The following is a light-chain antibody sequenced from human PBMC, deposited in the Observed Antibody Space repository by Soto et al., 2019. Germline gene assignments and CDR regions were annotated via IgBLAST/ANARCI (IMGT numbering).Light chain of an antibody. CDR1: QDISNS. CDR2: DAS. J-gene: IGKJ4*01. V-gene: IGKV1-33*01. Sequence: DIQMTQSPSSLSASVGDRVIITCQAGQDISNSLNWYQQKPGKAPKLLIYDASNLESGVPLRFSGSGSGTDFNFAIISLQPEDVATYYCQQYDNFFLTVGGGTKVEI. CDR3: QQYDNFFLT.